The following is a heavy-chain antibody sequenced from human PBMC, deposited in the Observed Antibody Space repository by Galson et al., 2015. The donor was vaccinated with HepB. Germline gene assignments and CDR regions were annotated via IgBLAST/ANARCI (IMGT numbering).Heavy chain of an antibody. Sequence: SLRLSCATSGFSFSRYAMSWVRQAPGKGLEWVSAITGSGGSTYYADSVKGRFTISRDNSKNTLHLQVNRLRAEDTAVYYCAKAVALYFYYGLDVWGQGTTVIVS. CDR1: GFSFSRYA. V-gene: IGHV3-23*01. CDR3: AKAVALYFYYGLDV. CDR2: ITGSGGST. J-gene: IGHJ6*02.